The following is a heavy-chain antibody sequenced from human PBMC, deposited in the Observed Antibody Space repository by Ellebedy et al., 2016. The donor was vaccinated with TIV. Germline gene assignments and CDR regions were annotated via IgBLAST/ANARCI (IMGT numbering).Heavy chain of an antibody. V-gene: IGHV4-34*01. D-gene: IGHD3-10*01. CDR2: VYHSGST. CDR1: GGSFNRYY. Sequence: SETLSLTXAVYGGSFNRYYWSWIRQPPGKGLEWIGGVYHSGSTYHNPYLKSRVTILVGTSKNQFSLKLSSVTAADTAVYYCARDMVRGAFDIWGQGAMVTVSP. CDR3: ARDMVRGAFDI. J-gene: IGHJ3*02.